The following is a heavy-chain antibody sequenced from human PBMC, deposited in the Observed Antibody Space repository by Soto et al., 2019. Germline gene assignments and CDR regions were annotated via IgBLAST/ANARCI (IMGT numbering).Heavy chain of an antibody. CDR3: ARSVFP. Sequence: SETLSLTCTVSGGSISSGGYSWTWIRQHPGKGLEWIGYIYYSGSTYYKPSLKSRVTISVDTSKNQFSLKLTSVTAADTAVYYCARSVFPWGQGTLVTVSS. CDR1: GGSISSGGYS. CDR2: IYYSGST. V-gene: IGHV4-31*03. J-gene: IGHJ5*02.